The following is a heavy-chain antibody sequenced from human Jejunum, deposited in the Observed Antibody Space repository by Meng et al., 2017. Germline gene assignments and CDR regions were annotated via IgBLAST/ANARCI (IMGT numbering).Heavy chain of an antibody. D-gene: IGHD1-26*01. CDR3: AGGGLVRSTRGYFDY. J-gene: IGHJ4*02. CDR1: GDSVSSNSAG. CDR2: TYYRSKWYI. Sequence: QIQLQQSGPGLVKPSQPLSLTCAISGDSVSSNSAGCNWIRQSPSRGLEWLGRTYYRSKWYIDYAVSVKSRITINPDTSKNQFSLHLNSVTPEDTAVYYCAGGGLVRSTRGYFDYWGQGTLVTVSS. V-gene: IGHV6-1*01.